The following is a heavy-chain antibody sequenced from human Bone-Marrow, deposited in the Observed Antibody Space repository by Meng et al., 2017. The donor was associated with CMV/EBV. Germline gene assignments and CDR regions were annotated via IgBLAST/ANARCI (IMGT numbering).Heavy chain of an antibody. V-gene: IGHV6-1*01. CDR1: GDSFSSNSAA. D-gene: IGHD3-22*01. CDR2: TYYRSKWYN. J-gene: IGHJ6*02. CDR3: ARDRDYYDSSGYYYYGMDV. Sequence: SETLSLTCAISGDSFSSNSAAWNCIRQSPSRGLEWLGRTYYRSKWYNDYAVSVKSRITINPDTSKNQFFLQLNSVTPEDTAVYYCARDRDYYDSSGYYYYGMDVWGQGTTVTVSS.